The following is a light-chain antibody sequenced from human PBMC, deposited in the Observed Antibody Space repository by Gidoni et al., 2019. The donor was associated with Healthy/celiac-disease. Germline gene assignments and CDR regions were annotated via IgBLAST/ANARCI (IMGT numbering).Light chain of an antibody. CDR3: RQYNNLPFT. J-gene: IGKJ3*01. Sequence: DIQMTQSPSSLSASVGDRVTITCQANQDISNYLNWYQQKPGKAPKLLIYDASNLETGVPSRFSGSGSGTDFTFTINSLQPEDIATYYCRQYNNLPFTFGPGTKVDIK. CDR1: QDISNY. CDR2: DAS. V-gene: IGKV1-33*01.